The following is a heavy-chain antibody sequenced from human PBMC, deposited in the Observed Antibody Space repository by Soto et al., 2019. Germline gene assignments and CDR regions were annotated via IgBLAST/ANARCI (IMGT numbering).Heavy chain of an antibody. CDR3: ARDYRGYSGYDRPGY. CDR2: ISSSSSYI. D-gene: IGHD5-12*01. J-gene: IGHJ4*02. V-gene: IGHV3-21*01. CDR1: GFTFSSYS. Sequence: EVQLVESGGGLVKPGGSLRLSCAASGFTFSSYSMNWVRQAPGKGLEWVSSISSSSSYIYYADSVKGRFTISRDNAKNSLYLQMNSLRAEDTAVYYCARDYRGYSGYDRPGYWGQGTLVPVSS.